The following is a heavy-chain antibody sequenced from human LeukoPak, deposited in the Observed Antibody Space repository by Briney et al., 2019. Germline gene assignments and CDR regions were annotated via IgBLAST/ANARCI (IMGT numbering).Heavy chain of an antibody. CDR3: ARARGDGYNRRFSALDY. CDR1: GGSISSYY. CDR2: IYYSGST. D-gene: IGHD5-24*01. J-gene: IGHJ4*02. Sequence: PSETLSLTCTVSGGSISSYYWSWIRQPPGKGLEWIGYIYYSGSTNYNPSLKSRVTISVDTSKNQFSLKLSSVTAADTAVYYCARARGDGYNRRFSALDYWGQGTLVTVSP. V-gene: IGHV4-59*01.